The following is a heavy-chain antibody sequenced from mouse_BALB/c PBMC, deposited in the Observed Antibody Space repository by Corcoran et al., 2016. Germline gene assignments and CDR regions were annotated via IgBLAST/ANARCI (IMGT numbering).Heavy chain of an antibody. J-gene: IGHJ2*01. CDR3: ARGGYDVDYFDY. D-gene: IGHD2-14*01. CDR2: IDPANGNT. Sequence: EVQLQQSGAELVKPGASVKLSCTASGFNIKDTYMHWVKQRPEQGLEWIGRIDPANGNTKYDPKFQSKATITADTSSNTAILQLSSLTSEDTAVYYCARGGYDVDYFDYWGQGTTLTVSS. V-gene: IGHV14-3*02. CDR1: GFNIKDTY.